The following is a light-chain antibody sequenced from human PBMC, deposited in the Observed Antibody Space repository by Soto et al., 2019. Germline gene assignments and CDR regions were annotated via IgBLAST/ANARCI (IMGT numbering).Light chain of an antibody. CDR3: QQSYSTPRT. CDR2: DAS. V-gene: IGKV1-39*01. CDR1: QSISNY. Sequence: DIQMTQSPSSLSASVGDRVTLTCRASQSISNYLNWYQQKPGKAPNLLIYDASSLQSGVPSRFSGTGSGTDFTLTISRLQPEDFATYYCQQSYSTPRTFGQGTKVEIK. J-gene: IGKJ1*01.